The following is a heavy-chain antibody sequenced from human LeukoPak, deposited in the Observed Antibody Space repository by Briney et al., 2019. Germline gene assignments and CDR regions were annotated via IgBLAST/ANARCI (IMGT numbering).Heavy chain of an antibody. CDR3: ARDYRPYYDILTGYGADPAFDI. D-gene: IGHD3-9*01. J-gene: IGHJ3*02. V-gene: IGHV3-21*01. Sequence: PGGSLRLSCAASGFTFSSYSMNWVRQAPGKGLEWVSSISSSSSYIYYADSVKGRFTISRDNAKNSLYLQMNNLRAEDTAVYYCARDYRPYYDILTGYGADPAFDIWGQGTMVTVSS. CDR1: GFTFSSYS. CDR2: ISSSSSYI.